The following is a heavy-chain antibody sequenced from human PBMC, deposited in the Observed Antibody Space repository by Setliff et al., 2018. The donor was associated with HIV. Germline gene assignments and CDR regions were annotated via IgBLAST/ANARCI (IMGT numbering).Heavy chain of an antibody. CDR1: QNTFTNYY. CDR3: ARDLHTFMVNSYHYYMDV. D-gene: IGHD5-18*01. Sequence: GASVKVSCKASQNTFTNYYMHWVRQAPGQGLEWMGIINPSCDSTIYAQKFQGKVTMTRDTSTSTVYMELSSLRSEDTAVYYCARDLHTFMVNSYHYYMDVWGKGTKVTVSS. J-gene: IGHJ6*03. V-gene: IGHV1-46*01. CDR2: INPSCDST.